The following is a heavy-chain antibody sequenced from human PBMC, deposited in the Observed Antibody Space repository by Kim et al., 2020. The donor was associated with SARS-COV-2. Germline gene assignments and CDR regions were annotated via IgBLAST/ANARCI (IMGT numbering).Heavy chain of an antibody. CDR3: AREGIATPGNYYYYGMDV. CDR2: INPNSGGT. V-gene: IGHV1-2*06. Sequence: ASVKVSCKASGYTFTGYYMHWVRQAPGQGLEWMGRINPNSGGTNYAQKFQGRVTMTRDTSISTTYMERSRLRSDDTAVYYCAREGIATPGNYYYYGMDVWGQGTTVTVSS. J-gene: IGHJ6*02. D-gene: IGHD6-13*01. CDR1: GYTFTGYY.